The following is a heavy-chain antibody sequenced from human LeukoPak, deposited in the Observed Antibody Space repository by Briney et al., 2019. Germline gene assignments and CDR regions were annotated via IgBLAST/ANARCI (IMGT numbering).Heavy chain of an antibody. Sequence: GGSLRLSCAASGFTFRTHWRSWFRQAPGKGLEWVANIKRDGSEKYFVDSVKGRFTISRDNAKNSLGLQMNSLRVEDTAVYYCARGLEWPGKPTLVSDYWGQGTLVTVSS. J-gene: IGHJ4*02. CDR3: ARGLEWPGKPTLVSDY. CDR2: IKRDGSEK. CDR1: GFTFRTHW. V-gene: IGHV3-7*03. D-gene: IGHD3-3*01.